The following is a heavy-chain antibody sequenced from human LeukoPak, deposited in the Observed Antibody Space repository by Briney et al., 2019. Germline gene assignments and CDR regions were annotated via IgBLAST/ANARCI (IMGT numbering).Heavy chain of an antibody. V-gene: IGHV4-34*01. CDR1: GGSFSGYY. D-gene: IGHD2-21*02. J-gene: IGHJ4*02. Sequence: KPSETLSLTCAVYGGSFSGYYWSWIRQPPGKGLEWIGEINHSGSTNYNPSLKSRVTISVDTSKNQFSLKLSSVTAADTAVYYCARVRDCLFDYWGQGTLVTVSS. CDR3: ARVRDCLFDY. CDR2: INHSGST.